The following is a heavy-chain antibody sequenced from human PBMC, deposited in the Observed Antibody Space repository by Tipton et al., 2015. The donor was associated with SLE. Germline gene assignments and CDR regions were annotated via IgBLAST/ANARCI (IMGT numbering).Heavy chain of an antibody. CDR2: MNPKSGDT. CDR1: GYTFTTYD. CDR3: AKDRREYDFWSGYWGDDF. V-gene: IGHV1-8*01. Sequence: QLVQSGAEVKKPGASVKVSCQASGYTFTTYDIYWVRQATGQGPEWMGWMNPKSGDTEYAQNLQGRVTLTRNTSISTAYMELSSLRSEDTAVYYCAKDRREYDFWSGYWGDDFWGQGTLVTVSS. J-gene: IGHJ4*02. D-gene: IGHD3-3*01.